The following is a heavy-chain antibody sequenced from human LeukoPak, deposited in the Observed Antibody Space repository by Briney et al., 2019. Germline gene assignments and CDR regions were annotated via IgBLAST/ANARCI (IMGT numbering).Heavy chain of an antibody. CDR2: ISGSGSST. Sequence: PGGSLRLSRAASGFTFNNYAMTWVRQAPGKGLEWVSAISGSGSSTYYADSVKGRFTISRDNSKNSLYLQMDSLRADDTAVYYCAKLATRLAARPNFDYWGLGTLVAVSS. J-gene: IGHJ4*02. CDR3: AKLATRLAARPNFDY. D-gene: IGHD6-6*01. V-gene: IGHV3-23*01. CDR1: GFTFNNYA.